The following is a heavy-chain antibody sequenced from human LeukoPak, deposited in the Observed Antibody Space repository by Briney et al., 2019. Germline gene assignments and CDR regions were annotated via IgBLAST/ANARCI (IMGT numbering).Heavy chain of an antibody. CDR3: ASTWGSFPWFDP. J-gene: IGHJ5*02. V-gene: IGHV4-59*01. D-gene: IGHD3-16*01. Sequence: SETLSLTCTVSGDSLSSYYWSWTRQAPGKGLEWIGYIYYSGSANYNPSLRSRVTMSVDTSKNQFSLKVNSVTAADTAVYYCASTWGSFPWFDPWGQGTLVIVSS. CDR1: GDSLSSYY. CDR2: IYYSGSA.